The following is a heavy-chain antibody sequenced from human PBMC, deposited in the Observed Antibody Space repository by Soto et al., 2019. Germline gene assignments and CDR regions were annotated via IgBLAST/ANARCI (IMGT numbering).Heavy chain of an antibody. V-gene: IGHV1-69*13. CDR2: IIPIFGTA. Sequence: SVKVSCQASGGTFSSYAISWVRQALGQGLEWMGGIIPIFGTANYAQKFQGRVTITADESTSTAYMELSSLRSEDTAVYYCASLSTVVRPGWFDPWGQGTLVTVSS. D-gene: IGHD2-15*01. J-gene: IGHJ5*02. CDR3: ASLSTVVRPGWFDP. CDR1: GGTFSSYA.